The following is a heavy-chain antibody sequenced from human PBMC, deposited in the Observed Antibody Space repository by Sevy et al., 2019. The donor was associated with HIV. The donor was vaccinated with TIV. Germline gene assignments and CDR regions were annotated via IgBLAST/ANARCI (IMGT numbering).Heavy chain of an antibody. CDR1: GYTFTGYY. Sequence: ASVKVSCKASGYTFTGYYMHWVRQAPGQGLEWMGWINPNSGGTNYAQKFQGRVTMTRDTSISTAYMELSRLRSDDTAVYYCARDPKLGIAFDIWGQGTMVTVSS. CDR3: ARDPKLGIAFDI. CDR2: INPNSGGT. D-gene: IGHD7-27*01. J-gene: IGHJ3*02. V-gene: IGHV1-2*02.